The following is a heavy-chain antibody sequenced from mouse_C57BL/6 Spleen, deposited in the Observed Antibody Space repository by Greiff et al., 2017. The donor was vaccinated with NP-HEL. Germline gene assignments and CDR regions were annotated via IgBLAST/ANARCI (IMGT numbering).Heavy chain of an antibody. Sequence: EVMLVESGGGLVKPGGSLKLSCAASGFTFSSYAMSWVRQTPEKRLEWVATISDGGSYTYYPDNVKGRFTISRDNAKNNLYLQMSHLKSEDTAMYYCARGSPGLAYWGQGTLVTVSA. CDR3: ARGSPGLAY. CDR1: GFTFSSYA. V-gene: IGHV5-4*03. J-gene: IGHJ3*01. CDR2: ISDGGSYT.